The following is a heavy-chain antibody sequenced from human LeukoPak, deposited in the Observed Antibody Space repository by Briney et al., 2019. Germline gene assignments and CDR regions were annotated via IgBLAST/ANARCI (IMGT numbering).Heavy chain of an antibody. D-gene: IGHD2-2*01. CDR1: GGTFSSYA. V-gene: IGHV1-69*06. CDR3: ASCAAMEYNWFDP. J-gene: IGHJ5*02. CDR2: IIPIFGTA. Sequence: SVKVSCKASGGTFSSYAISWVRQAPGQGLEWMGGIIPIFGTANYAQKFQGRVTITADKSTSTAYMELSSLRSEDTAVYYCASCAAMEYNWFDPWGQGTLVTVSS.